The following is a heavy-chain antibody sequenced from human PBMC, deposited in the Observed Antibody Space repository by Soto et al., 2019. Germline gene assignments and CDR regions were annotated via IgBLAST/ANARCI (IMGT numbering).Heavy chain of an antibody. Sequence: GESLKISCEGSGYSFRNYWIGWVRQVSGTGLEWVGIFYPGDSDTIYNPSFQGHVIISADKSISTAYLQWSSLKASDTVIYYCARHDTTDNEIGAHFYGDDWGQGTQVTVSS. J-gene: IGHJ4*02. V-gene: IGHV5-51*01. CDR2: FYPGDSDT. CDR3: ARHDTTDNEIGAHFYGDD. CDR1: GYSFRNYW. D-gene: IGHD2-21*01.